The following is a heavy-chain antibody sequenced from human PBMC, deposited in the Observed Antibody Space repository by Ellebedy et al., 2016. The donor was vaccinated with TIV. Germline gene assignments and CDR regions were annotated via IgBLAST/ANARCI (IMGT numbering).Heavy chain of an antibody. CDR2: SSGSGGST. D-gene: IGHD1-26*01. CDR3: ARDEAEVGATFFGY. V-gene: IGHV3-23*01. Sequence: GESLKISCAASGFTFSSYAMSWVRQAPGKGLEWVSGSSGSGGSTYYADSVKGRFTISRDNSKNTLYLQMNSMRDEDTAVYYCARDEAEVGATFFGYWGQGTLVTVSS. CDR1: GFTFSSYA. J-gene: IGHJ4*02.